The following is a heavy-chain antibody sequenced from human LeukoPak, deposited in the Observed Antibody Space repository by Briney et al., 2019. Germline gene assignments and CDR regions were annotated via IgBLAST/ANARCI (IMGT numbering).Heavy chain of an antibody. Sequence: PGGSLRLSCAASGFTFSSYSMNWVRQAPGKGLEWVSDISSSSSTIYYADPVKGRFPISRDNAKNSLYLQMNSLRAEDTAVYYCARAELERRAYFDLWGRGTLVTVSA. CDR3: ARAELERRAYFDL. J-gene: IGHJ2*01. CDR2: ISSSSSTI. CDR1: GFTFSSYS. D-gene: IGHD1-1*01. V-gene: IGHV3-48*04.